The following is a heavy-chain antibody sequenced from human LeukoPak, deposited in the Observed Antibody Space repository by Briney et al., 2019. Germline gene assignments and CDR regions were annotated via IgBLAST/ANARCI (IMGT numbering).Heavy chain of an antibody. CDR2: ISAYNGNT. V-gene: IGHV1-18*04. CDR1: GYTFTSYY. CDR3: ARDRDIVVVPAANHRFNWFDP. J-gene: IGHJ5*02. Sequence: ASVKVSYKASGYTFTSYYMHWVRQAPGQGLEWMGWISAYNGNTNYAQKLQGRVTMTTDTSTSTAYMELRSLRSDDTAVYYCARDRDIVVVPAANHRFNWFDPWGQGTLVTVSS. D-gene: IGHD2-2*01.